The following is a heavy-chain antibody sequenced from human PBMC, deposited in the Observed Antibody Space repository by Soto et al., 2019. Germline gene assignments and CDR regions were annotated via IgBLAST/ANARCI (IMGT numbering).Heavy chain of an antibody. J-gene: IGHJ4*02. Sequence: SETLSLTCTLSGGSISSGDYYWSWIRQPPGKGLEWIGDIYYSGSTNYNPSLKSRVTISIDTSNKHLSLHLSSVTAADTAVYYCARQKVSRFYGEVDFFDYWGLGTLVTVSS. D-gene: IGHD4-17*01. CDR3: ARQKVSRFYGEVDFFDY. CDR2: IYYSGST. CDR1: GGSISSGDYY. V-gene: IGHV4-30-4*01.